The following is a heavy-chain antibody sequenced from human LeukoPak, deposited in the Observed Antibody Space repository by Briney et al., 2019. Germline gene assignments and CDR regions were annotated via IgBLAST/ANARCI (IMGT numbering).Heavy chain of an antibody. CDR1: GFTVSSNY. V-gene: IGHV3-66*01. CDR3: ARGTTWTQLWTPPHY. J-gene: IGHJ4*02. D-gene: IGHD5-18*01. Sequence: GGSLRLSCAASGFTVSSNYMSWVRQAPGKGLEWVSVIYSGGSTYYADSVKGRFTISRDNSKNTLYLQMNSLRAEDTAVYYCARGTTWTQLWTPPHYWGQGTLVTVSS. CDR2: IYSGGST.